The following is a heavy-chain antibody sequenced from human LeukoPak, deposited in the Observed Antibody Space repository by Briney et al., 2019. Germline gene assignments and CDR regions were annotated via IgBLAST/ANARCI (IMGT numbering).Heavy chain of an antibody. Sequence: GASVKVSCKASGYTFTGYYMHWVRQAPGQGLEWMGRINPNSGGTNYAQKFQGRVTMTRDTSISTAYMELSRPRSDDTAVYYCARKYYDILTGYLPWFDPWGQGTLVTVSS. CDR3: ARKYYDILTGYLPWFDP. CDR2: INPNSGGT. D-gene: IGHD3-9*01. V-gene: IGHV1-2*06. J-gene: IGHJ5*02. CDR1: GYTFTGYY.